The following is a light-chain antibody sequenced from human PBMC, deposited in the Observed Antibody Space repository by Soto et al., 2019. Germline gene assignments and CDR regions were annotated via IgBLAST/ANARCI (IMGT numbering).Light chain of an antibody. CDR1: QDINYS. Sequence: DIQMPQSPSSVSASVGDRVTITCRASQDINYSLAWFQQKPGEAPRLLIYSASSLHSGVPSRFSGSGSGTDFTLTINSLQPEDFATYFCQQGDSFPLTFGGGTKVEIK. J-gene: IGKJ4*01. CDR3: QQGDSFPLT. V-gene: IGKV1-12*01. CDR2: SAS.